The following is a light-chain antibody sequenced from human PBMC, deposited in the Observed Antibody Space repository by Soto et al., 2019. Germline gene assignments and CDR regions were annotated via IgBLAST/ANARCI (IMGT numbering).Light chain of an antibody. CDR2: DVS. CDR1: SSDVRGYNY. V-gene: IGLV2-14*01. Sequence: QSALTQPASVSGSPGQSITISCTGTSSDVRGYNYVSWYQQHPGKAPKLMIYDVSNRPSGVSNRFSGSKSGNTASLTISGLQAEDEADYYCRSYTSSRTLVVFGGGTKLTVL. CDR3: RSYTSSRTLVV. J-gene: IGLJ3*02.